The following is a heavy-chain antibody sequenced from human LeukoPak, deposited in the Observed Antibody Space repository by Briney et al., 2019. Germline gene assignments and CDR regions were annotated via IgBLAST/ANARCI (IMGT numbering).Heavy chain of an antibody. J-gene: IGHJ3*02. CDR3: ARGTVPIQLWPGRAFDI. V-gene: IGHV4-39*07. CDR2: INHSGST. CDR1: GGSINSSSYY. D-gene: IGHD5-18*01. Sequence: SETLSLTCTVSGGSINSSSYYWGWIRQPPGKGLEWIGEINHSGSTKYNPSLKSRVTISVDTSKNQFSLKLSSVTAADTAVYYCARGTVPIQLWPGRAFDIWGQGTMVTVSS.